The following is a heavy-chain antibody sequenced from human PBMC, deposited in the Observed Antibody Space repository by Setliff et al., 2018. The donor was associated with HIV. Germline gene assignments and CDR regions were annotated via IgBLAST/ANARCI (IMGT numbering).Heavy chain of an antibody. CDR1: GGSMSTYY. CDR2: IYTDGST. Sequence: SETLSLTCTVSGGSMSTYYWSWIRQPPGKGLEWIGHIYTDGSTNFNPSLRSRVTISADTPKNQLSLKLTSVTAADTAVYYCAMLDTSDYFRNNWFGSWGQGTLVTVSS. V-gene: IGHV4-4*08. D-gene: IGHD3-22*01. CDR3: AMLDTSDYFRNNWFGS. J-gene: IGHJ5*01.